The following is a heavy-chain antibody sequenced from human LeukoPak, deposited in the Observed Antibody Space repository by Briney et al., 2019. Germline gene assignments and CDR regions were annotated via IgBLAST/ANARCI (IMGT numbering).Heavy chain of an antibody. D-gene: IGHD6-13*01. CDR1: GYSFTSYW. V-gene: IGHV5-51*01. Sequence: GESLKISCKGSGYSFTSYWIGWVRQMPGKGLEWMGIIYPGDSDTRYSPSFQGQVTISADKSISTAYLQWSSLRASDTAMYYCARHPPFLYSSSWYKGAFDIWGQGTMVTVSS. J-gene: IGHJ3*02. CDR2: IYPGDSDT. CDR3: ARHPPFLYSSSWYKGAFDI.